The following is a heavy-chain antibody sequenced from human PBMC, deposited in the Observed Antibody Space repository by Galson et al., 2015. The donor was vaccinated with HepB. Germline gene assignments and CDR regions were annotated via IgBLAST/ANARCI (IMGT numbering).Heavy chain of an antibody. Sequence: SLRLSCAASGFTFDDYAMHWVRQAPGKGLEWVSGISWNSGSIGYADSVKGRFTISRDNAKNSLYLQMNSLRAEDTALYYCAKDIGYYSNRHFDYWGQGTLVTVSS. CDR1: GFTFDDYA. J-gene: IGHJ4*02. CDR3: AKDIGYYSNRHFDY. D-gene: IGHD4-11*01. V-gene: IGHV3-9*01. CDR2: ISWNSGSI.